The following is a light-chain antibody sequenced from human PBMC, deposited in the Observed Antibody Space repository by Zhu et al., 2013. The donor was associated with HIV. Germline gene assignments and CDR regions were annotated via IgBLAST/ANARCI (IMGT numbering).Light chain of an antibody. Sequence: AIRMTQSPSSFSASTGDRVTITCRASQGISSYLAWYQQKSGKAPKLLIYDASTLEIGVSSRFSGSESGTDFTLTINSLQPEDAASYYCQQYDSLPHSFGQGTK. V-gene: IGKV1-8*01. J-gene: IGKJ2*03. CDR1: QGISSY. CDR2: DAS. CDR3: QQYDSLPHS.